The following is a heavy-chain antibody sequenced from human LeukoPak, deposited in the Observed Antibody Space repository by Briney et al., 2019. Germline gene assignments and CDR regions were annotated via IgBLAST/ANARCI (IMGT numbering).Heavy chain of an antibody. D-gene: IGHD2-2*01. CDR3: ARRTVVVPAAIRY. CDR2: IKHSGST. J-gene: IGHJ4*02. CDR1: GGSFSGYY. Sequence: PSETLSLTCAVYGGSFSGYYWSWIRQPPGKGLEWIGEIKHSGSTNYNPSLKSRVTISVDTSKNQFSLKLSSVTAADTAVYYCARRTVVVPAAIRYWGQGTLVTVSS. V-gene: IGHV4-34*01.